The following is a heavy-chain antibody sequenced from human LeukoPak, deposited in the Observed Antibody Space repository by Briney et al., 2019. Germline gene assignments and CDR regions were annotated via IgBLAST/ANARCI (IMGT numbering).Heavy chain of an antibody. J-gene: IGHJ4*02. Sequence: SETLSLTCTVSGGSVSSSGHFWNWVRQPPGRGLEWIGYVYYSGSTNYNPSFKSRITISVDTSRNQFSLQLSSVTAADTAVYYCARIHRYCSGGACYVLDNWGQGTLVAVSS. CDR1: GGSVSSSGHF. CDR2: VYYSGST. V-gene: IGHV4-61*08. CDR3: ARIHRYCSGGACYVLDN. D-gene: IGHD2-15*01.